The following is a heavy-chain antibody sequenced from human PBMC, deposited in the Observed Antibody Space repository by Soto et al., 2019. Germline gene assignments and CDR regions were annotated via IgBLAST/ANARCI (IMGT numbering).Heavy chain of an antibody. CDR2: IYYTGST. D-gene: IGHD4-17*01. CDR1: GGSIRSGGYY. J-gene: IGHJ5*02. Sequence: QVQLQESGPGLVKPSQTLSLTCTVSGGSIRSGGYYWSWIRQPPGKGLEWIGYIYYTGSTYYNPSLKSRLTISVDTSKHQFALKLSSVTAADTAVYYCAKDPSPQPTTVVTPGWFDPWGQGILVTVSS. CDR3: AKDPSPQPTTVVTPGWFDP. V-gene: IGHV4-31*03.